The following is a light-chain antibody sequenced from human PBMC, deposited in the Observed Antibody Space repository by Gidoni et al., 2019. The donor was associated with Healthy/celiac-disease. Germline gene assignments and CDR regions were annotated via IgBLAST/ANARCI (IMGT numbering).Light chain of an antibody. Sequence: DIVMTQSPDYLAVSLGERATINCKSSQSVLYSSNNKNYLAWYQQKPGQPPKLLIYWASTRESGVPDRFSGSGSGTDFTLTISSLQAEDVAVYYCQQYYSTPWTFGQGTKVGIK. CDR2: WAS. V-gene: IGKV4-1*01. CDR1: QSVLYSSNNKNY. CDR3: QQYYSTPWT. J-gene: IGKJ1*01.